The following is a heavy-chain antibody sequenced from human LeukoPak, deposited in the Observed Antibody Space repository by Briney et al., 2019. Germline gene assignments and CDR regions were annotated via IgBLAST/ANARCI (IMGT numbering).Heavy chain of an antibody. D-gene: IGHD3-10*02. V-gene: IGHV3-11*04. J-gene: IGHJ3*01. CDR3: AREISMFVNAFDL. CDR1: GFTFSDYY. Sequence: GGSLRLSCAVSGFTFSDYYMSWIRQAPGKGLEWVSYISSGGSTISHADSVKGRFTISRDNAENSLYLQMNSLGVEDTSVYYCAREISMFVNAFDLWGQGTLVAVSS. CDR2: ISSGGSTI.